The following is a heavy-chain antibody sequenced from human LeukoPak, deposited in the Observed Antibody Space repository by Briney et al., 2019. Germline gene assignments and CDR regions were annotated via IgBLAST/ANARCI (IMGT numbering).Heavy chain of an antibody. CDR3: AKSVGYCSSTSCYLASDY. J-gene: IGHJ4*02. CDR1: GFTFSSYA. D-gene: IGHD2-2*01. Sequence: GGSLRLSCAASGFTFSSYAMSWVRQAPGEGLEWVSAISGSGGSTYYADSVKGRFTISRDNSKNTLYLQMNSLRAEDTAVYYCAKSVGYCSSTSCYLASDYWGQGTLVTVSS. V-gene: IGHV3-23*01. CDR2: ISGSGGST.